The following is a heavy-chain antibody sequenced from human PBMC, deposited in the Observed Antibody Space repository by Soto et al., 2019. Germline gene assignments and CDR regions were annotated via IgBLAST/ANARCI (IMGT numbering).Heavy chain of an antibody. CDR2: ISYDGNNK. D-gene: IGHD3-3*01. J-gene: IGHJ3*02. CDR1: EFTFSSYG. V-gene: IGHV3-30*18. CDR3: AKDRAFWSGTHDAFDI. Sequence: VGSVRLSCAASEFTFSSYGMHWVRQAPGKGLEWLSVISYDGNNKYYTDSVKGRFTISRDNSKNTLYLQMNSLRGEDTAVYYCAKDRAFWSGTHDAFDIWGQGTMVTVSS.